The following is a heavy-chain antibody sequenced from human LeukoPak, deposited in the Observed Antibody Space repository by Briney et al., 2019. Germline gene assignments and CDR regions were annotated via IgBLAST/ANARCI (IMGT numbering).Heavy chain of an antibody. Sequence: SVKVSCKASGYTFTGYYMHWVRQAPGQGLEWMGRIIPILGIANYAQKFQGRVTITADKSTSTAYMELSSLRSEDTAVYYCARDEGSGSYALGAFDIWGQGTMVTVSS. CDR2: IIPILGIA. V-gene: IGHV1-69*04. CDR3: ARDEGSGSYALGAFDI. CDR1: GYTFTGYY. J-gene: IGHJ3*02. D-gene: IGHD1-26*01.